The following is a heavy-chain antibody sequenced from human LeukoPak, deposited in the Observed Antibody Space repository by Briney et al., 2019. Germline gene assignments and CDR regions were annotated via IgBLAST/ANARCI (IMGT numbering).Heavy chain of an antibody. CDR2: ISSSSSYI. J-gene: IGHJ4*02. Sequence: GGSLRLSCAASGFTFSSYSMNWVRQAPGKGLEWVSSISSSSSYIYYADSVKGRFTISGDNAKNSLYLQMNSLRAEDTAVYYCARGAMVRGVTHDYWGQGTLVTVSS. CDR1: GFTFSSYS. D-gene: IGHD3-10*01. CDR3: ARGAMVRGVTHDY. V-gene: IGHV3-21*01.